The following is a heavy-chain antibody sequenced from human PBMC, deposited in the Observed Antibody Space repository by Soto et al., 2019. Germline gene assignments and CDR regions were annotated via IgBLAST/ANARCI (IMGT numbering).Heavy chain of an antibody. CDR1: GYSLTSYW. CDR3: ARHDSSSLIDY. Sequence: PXESVKVSCKGSGYSLTSYWVSWVRQMPGKGLEWMGRIDPSDSYTNYSPSFQGHVTISADKSISTAYLQWSSLKASDTAMYYCARHDSSSLIDYWGQGTLVTVSS. J-gene: IGHJ4*02. CDR2: IDPSDSYT. V-gene: IGHV5-10-1*01. D-gene: IGHD6-13*01.